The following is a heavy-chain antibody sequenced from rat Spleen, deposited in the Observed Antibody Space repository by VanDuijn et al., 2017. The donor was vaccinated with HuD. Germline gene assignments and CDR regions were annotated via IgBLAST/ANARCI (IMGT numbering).Heavy chain of an antibody. V-gene: IGHV5-25*01. Sequence: EVKLVEFGGGLVQPGRSLKLSCAASGFNFKDYWMGWVRQAPKKGLEWVATITSNGGNTYYPDSVKGRFIISRDNAESTLHLQMDGLRSEDTATYYCARHMIQDYVMDAWGQGASVTVSS. CDR3: ARHMIQDYVMDA. CDR1: GFNFKDYW. D-gene: IGHD1-12*01. J-gene: IGHJ4*01. CDR2: ITSNGGNT.